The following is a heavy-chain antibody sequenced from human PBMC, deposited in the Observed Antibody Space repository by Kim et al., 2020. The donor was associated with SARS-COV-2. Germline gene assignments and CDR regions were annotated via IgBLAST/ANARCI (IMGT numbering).Heavy chain of an antibody. Sequence: GGSLRLSCAASGFTFSSYAMSWVRQAPGKGLEWVSAISGSGGSTYYADSVKGRFTISRDNSKNTLYLQMNSLRAEDTAVYYCAKSGRNCSGGSCLYYFDYWGQGTLVTVSS. J-gene: IGHJ4*02. CDR2: ISGSGGST. V-gene: IGHV3-23*01. CDR1: GFTFSSYA. CDR3: AKSGRNCSGGSCLYYFDY. D-gene: IGHD2-15*01.